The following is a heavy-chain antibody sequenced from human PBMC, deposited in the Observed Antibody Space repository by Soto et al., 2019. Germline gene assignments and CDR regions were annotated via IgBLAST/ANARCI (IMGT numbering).Heavy chain of an antibody. CDR1: GFTFTSSS. CDR3: AAESPMIVSPVGAFDI. CDR2: IVVGSGNT. D-gene: IGHD3-22*01. Sequence: SVKVPCKASGFTFTSSSVQWVRQARGQRLEWIGWIVVGSGNTNYAQKFQERVTITRDMSTSTAYMELSSLRSEDTAVYYCAAESPMIVSPVGAFDIWGQGTMVTVSS. J-gene: IGHJ3*02. V-gene: IGHV1-58*01.